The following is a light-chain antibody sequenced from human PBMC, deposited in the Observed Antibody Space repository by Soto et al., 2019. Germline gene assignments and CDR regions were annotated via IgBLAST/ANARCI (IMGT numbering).Light chain of an antibody. J-gene: IGKJ1*01. V-gene: IGKV3-20*01. CDR2: GAS. Sequence: EIVLTQSPGTLSLSPGERATLSCRASESVSSDYFAWYQQKPGQAPRLLIYGASSRATGIPDRFSGSGSGTDFTLTISRLEPEDYALYYCQQYDSTPQTFGKGTTVEI. CDR1: ESVSSDY. CDR3: QQYDSTPQT.